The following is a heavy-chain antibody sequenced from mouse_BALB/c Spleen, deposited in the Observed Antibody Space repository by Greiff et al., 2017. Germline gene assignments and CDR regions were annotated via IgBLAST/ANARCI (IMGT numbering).Heavy chain of an antibody. Sequence: VQLQQSGAELVRPGTSVKISCKASGYAFTNYWLGWVKQRPGHGLEWIGDIYPGSGNTYYNEKFKGKATLTADKSSSTAYMQLSSLTSEDSAVYFCARSGDYWGQGTTLTVSS. V-gene: IGHV1-63*01. CDR1: GYAFTNYW. CDR3: ARSGDY. CDR2: IYPGSGNT. J-gene: IGHJ2*01. D-gene: IGHD3-1*01.